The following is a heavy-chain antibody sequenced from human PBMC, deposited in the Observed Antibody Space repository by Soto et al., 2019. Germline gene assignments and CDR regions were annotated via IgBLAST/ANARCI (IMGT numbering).Heavy chain of an antibody. CDR2: IYSGGYT. V-gene: IGHV3-53*01. CDR1: GFTVSNNY. Sequence: EVQLVESGGGLIQPGGSLRLSCAVSGFTVSNNYMSWVRQAPGKGLEGVSVIYSGGYTAYGDSVKGRFTISRDNSKNNISSQIKSPGAAATAVYYCATHAGGGGYWGQGTLVTVSS. D-gene: IGHD3-10*01. J-gene: IGHJ4*02. CDR3: ATHAGGGGY.